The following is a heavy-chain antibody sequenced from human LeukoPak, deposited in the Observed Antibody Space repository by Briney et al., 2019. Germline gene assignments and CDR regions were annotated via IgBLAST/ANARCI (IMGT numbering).Heavy chain of an antibody. CDR2: IYYSGST. D-gene: IGHD2-15*01. J-gene: IGHJ4*02. Sequence: PSETLSLTCTVSGGSISSSSYYWGWIRQPPGKGLEWIGSIYYSGSTYYNPSLKSRVTISVDTSKNQFSLKLSSVTAADTAVYYCARTLPATATFFDYWGQGTLVTVSS. CDR3: ARTLPATATFFDY. V-gene: IGHV4-39*07. CDR1: GGSISSSSYY.